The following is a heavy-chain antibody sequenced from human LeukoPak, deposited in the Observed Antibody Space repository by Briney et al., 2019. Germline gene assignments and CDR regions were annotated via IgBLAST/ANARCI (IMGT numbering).Heavy chain of an antibody. CDR2: IWYDGSYK. CDR1: GFTFSSYG. J-gene: IGHJ2*01. Sequence: GGSLRLSCAASGFTFSSYGMHWVREAPGKGLEWVSVIWYDGSYKYYTDSVKGRFTISRDNSKNTLYLQMSSLRADDTAVYYCAKGLSTVTSRDWYFDLWGRGTLVTVSS. V-gene: IGHV3-33*06. D-gene: IGHD4-17*01. CDR3: AKGLSTVTSRDWYFDL.